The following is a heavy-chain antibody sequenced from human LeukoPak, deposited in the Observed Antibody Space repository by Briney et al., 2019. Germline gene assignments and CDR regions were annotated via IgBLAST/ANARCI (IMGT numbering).Heavy chain of an antibody. CDR3: ARGGDIVVVDNWFDP. Sequence: GGSLRLSCAASGFTFSSYWMSWVRQAPGKGLEWVANIKQDGSEKYYVDSVKGRFTISRDNAKNSLYLQMNSLRAEHTAVYYCARGGDIVVVDNWFDPWGQGTLVTVSS. V-gene: IGHV3-7*01. CDR1: GFTFSSYW. J-gene: IGHJ5*02. D-gene: IGHD2-2*01. CDR2: IKQDGSEK.